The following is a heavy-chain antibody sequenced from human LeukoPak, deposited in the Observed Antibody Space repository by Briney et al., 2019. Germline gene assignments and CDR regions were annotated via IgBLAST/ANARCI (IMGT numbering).Heavy chain of an antibody. CDR1: GYTLTELS. Sequence: GASVKVSCKVSGYTLTELSMHWVRQAPGKGLEWMGGFDPEDGETIYAQKFQGRVTMTEDTSTDTAYMELSSLRSEDTAVYYCATTCSSTSCYAEGPFDYWGQGTLVTVS. CDR2: FDPEDGET. J-gene: IGHJ4*02. V-gene: IGHV1-24*01. D-gene: IGHD2-2*01. CDR3: ATTCSSTSCYAEGPFDY.